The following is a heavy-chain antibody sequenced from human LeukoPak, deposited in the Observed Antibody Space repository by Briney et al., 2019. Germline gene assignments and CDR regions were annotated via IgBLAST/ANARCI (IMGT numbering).Heavy chain of an antibody. J-gene: IGHJ4*02. D-gene: IGHD6-19*01. CDR2: ISAYNGNT. CDR3: ARVLNRLSGWSNDY. Sequence: ASVNVSCKASGYTFTNYGISWVRQAPGQGLEWMGWISAYNGNTNYAQKLQGRVTMTTDTSTSTAYMELRSLRSDDTAVYYCARVLNRLSGWSNDYWGQGTLVTVSS. V-gene: IGHV1-18*01. CDR1: GYTFTNYG.